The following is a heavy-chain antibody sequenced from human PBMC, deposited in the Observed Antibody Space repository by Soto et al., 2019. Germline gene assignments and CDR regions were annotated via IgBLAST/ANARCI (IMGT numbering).Heavy chain of an antibody. CDR3: ARTSGYAFDY. V-gene: IGHV3-64*01. J-gene: IGHJ4*02. Sequence: EVQLVESGGGLVQPGGSLRLSCAASGFTFSSYAMHWVRQAPGKGLEYVSVISSNGGSTYYANSVKGRFTISRDISKTTLHLQMGSRRAEDMAVYYCARTSGYAFDYWCQRTLVTVCS. D-gene: IGHD5-12*01. CDR2: ISSNGGST. CDR1: GFTFSSYA.